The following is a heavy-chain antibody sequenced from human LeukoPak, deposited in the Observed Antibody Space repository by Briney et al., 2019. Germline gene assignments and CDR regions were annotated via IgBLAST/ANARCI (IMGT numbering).Heavy chain of an antibody. CDR2: ISGSGGST. CDR1: GFTFSSYA. CDR3: AKPLGYCSSSSCFQYYYYGMDV. V-gene: IGHV3-23*01. Sequence: GGSLRLSCAASGFTFSSYAMSWVRQAPGKGLEWVSAISGSGGSTYYADSVKGRFTISRDNYMNTLYLQMNSLRAEDTAVYYYAKPLGYCSSSSCFQYYYYGMDVWGKGTTVTVSS. J-gene: IGHJ6*04. D-gene: IGHD2-2*01.